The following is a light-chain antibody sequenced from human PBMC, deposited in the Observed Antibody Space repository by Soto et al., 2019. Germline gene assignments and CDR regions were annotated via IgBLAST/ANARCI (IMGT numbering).Light chain of an antibody. CDR1: QSVSTN. Sequence: EIVMTQSPATLSVSPGERATLSCRASQSVSTNLAWYQQKVGQAPRLLIIDASTRASRIPARFSGSGSETDLPLTISSLQSEDFATCCYKQYNRWFPFTFGGGTKVEIK. J-gene: IGKJ4*02. CDR2: DAS. V-gene: IGKV3-15*01. CDR3: KQYNRWFPFT.